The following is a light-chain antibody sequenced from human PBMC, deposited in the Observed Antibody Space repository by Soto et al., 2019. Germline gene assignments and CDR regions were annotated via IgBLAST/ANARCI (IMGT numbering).Light chain of an antibody. Sequence: DIQMTQSPSSLSVSVGDRVTITCRASQGISNYLAWYQQNPGKAPKLLIYAASTLQSGVPSRFSGSGSGTDFTLTISSMQPEDVATYYCQKYNSASYTFGQGTKLEIK. CDR2: AAS. CDR1: QGISNY. V-gene: IGKV1-27*01. J-gene: IGKJ2*01. CDR3: QKYNSASYT.